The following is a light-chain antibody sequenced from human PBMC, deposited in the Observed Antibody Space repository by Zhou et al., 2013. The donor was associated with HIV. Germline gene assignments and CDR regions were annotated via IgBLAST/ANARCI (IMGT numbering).Light chain of an antibody. J-gene: IGKJ3*01. CDR1: QNVSSSY. CDR2: GAS. Sequence: ESVLTQSPGTLSLSPGERATLSCRARQNVSSSYLAWYQQRPGQAPRLLIYGASSRATDIPDRFSGSGSGTDFTLTISRLEPEDFAVYYCQQYGSSGVSRFGPGTKVDX. CDR3: QQYGSSGVSR. V-gene: IGKV3-20*01.